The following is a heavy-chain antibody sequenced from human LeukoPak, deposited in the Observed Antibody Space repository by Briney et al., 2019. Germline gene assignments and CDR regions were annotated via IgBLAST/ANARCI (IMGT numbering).Heavy chain of an antibody. CDR2: MTSGTSTI. J-gene: IGHJ4*02. Sequence: GGSLRLSCAASGFTFSGYSMNWVRQAPGKGLEWVSFMTSGTSTIYYADSVKGRFTISRDNAKNSLYLQMNSLRDEDTAVYYCARVRGTSLQSCYFDSWGQGTLVTVSS. V-gene: IGHV3-48*02. CDR1: GFTFSGYS. CDR3: ARVRGTSLQSCYFDS.